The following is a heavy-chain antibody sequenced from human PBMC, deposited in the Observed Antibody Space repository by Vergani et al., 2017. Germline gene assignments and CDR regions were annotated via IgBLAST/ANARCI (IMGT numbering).Heavy chain of an antibody. D-gene: IGHD7-27*01. CDR1: GGSISSYY. CDR2: IFYSGRT. V-gene: IGHV4-59*01. J-gene: IGHJ5*02. CDR3: ARETGDGWFDP. Sequence: QVQVQESGPGLVKPSETLSLTCSVSGGSISSYYWSWIRQPPGKGLEWIGYIFYSGRTNYNPSLKSRVSISADTSKNQFSLKLSSVNAADTAVYYCARETGDGWFDPWGQGTLVTVSS.